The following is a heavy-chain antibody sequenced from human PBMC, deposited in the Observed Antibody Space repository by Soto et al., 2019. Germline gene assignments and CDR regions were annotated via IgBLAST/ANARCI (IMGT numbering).Heavy chain of an antibody. CDR1: GFTFSSYA. V-gene: IGHV3-23*01. Sequence: GGSLRLSCAASGFTFSSYAMSWVRQAPGKGLEWVSAISGSGGSTYYADSVKGRFTISRDNSKNTLYLQMNSLRAEDTAVYYCAKAGTVTPPWFYYYYGMDVWGQGTTVTVSS. CDR2: ISGSGGST. D-gene: IGHD4-17*01. J-gene: IGHJ6*02. CDR3: AKAGTVTPPWFYYYYGMDV.